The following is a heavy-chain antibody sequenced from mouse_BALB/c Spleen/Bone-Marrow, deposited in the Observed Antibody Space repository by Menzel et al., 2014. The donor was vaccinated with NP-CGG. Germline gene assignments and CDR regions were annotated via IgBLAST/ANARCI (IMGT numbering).Heavy chain of an antibody. J-gene: IGHJ2*01. CDR1: GFNIKDTY. D-gene: IGHD1-2*01. CDR3: ARYHYGYYFDY. V-gene: IGHV14-3*02. Sequence: EVQLQQSGAELVKPGASVKLSCTASGFNIKDTYMHWVKQRPEQGLEWIGRIGPANGNTKYDPKFQGKATITADTSSNTAYLQLSSLTSEDTAVYYCARYHYGYYFDYWGQGTTLTVSS. CDR2: IGPANGNT.